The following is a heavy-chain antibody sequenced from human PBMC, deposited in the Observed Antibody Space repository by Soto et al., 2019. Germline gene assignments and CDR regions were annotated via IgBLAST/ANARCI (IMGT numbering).Heavy chain of an antibody. D-gene: IGHD3-10*01. J-gene: IGHJ6*02. CDR3: ARQRFARFYYYYYGMDV. CDR1: GYTFTGYY. CDR2: INPNSGGT. Sequence: GASVKVSCKASGYTFTGYYMHWVRQAPGQGLEWMGWINPNSGGTNYAQKFQGRVTMTRDTSNSTAYMELSRLRSDDTAVYYCARQRFARFYYYYYGMDVWGQGTTVTVSS. V-gene: IGHV1-2*02.